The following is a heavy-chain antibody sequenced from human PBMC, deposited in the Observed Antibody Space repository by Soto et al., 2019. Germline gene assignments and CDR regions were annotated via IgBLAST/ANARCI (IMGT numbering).Heavy chain of an antibody. Sequence: GGSLRLSCAASGFTFSSYSMNWVRQAPGKGLEWVSYISSSSSTIYYADSVKGRFTISRDNAKNSLYLQMNSLRDEDTAVYYCAREGGSSWYQTPYYYYGMDVWGQGTTVTVSS. CDR2: ISSSSSTI. V-gene: IGHV3-48*02. D-gene: IGHD6-13*01. J-gene: IGHJ6*02. CDR3: AREGGSSWYQTPYYYYGMDV. CDR1: GFTFSSYS.